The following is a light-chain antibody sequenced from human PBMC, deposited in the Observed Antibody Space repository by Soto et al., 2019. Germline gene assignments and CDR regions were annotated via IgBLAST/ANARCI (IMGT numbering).Light chain of an antibody. CDR3: SSHTSSTTLSI. J-gene: IGLJ2*01. Sequence: QSALTQPASVSGSPGQSITISCTGTSSDIGGYNYVSWYQQHPGNAPKLIIYDVTNRPSGVSNRFSGSKSGDTASLTISGLLAEDETDYYCSSHTSSTTLSIFGGGTQLTVL. V-gene: IGLV2-14*01. CDR2: DVT. CDR1: SSDIGGYNY.